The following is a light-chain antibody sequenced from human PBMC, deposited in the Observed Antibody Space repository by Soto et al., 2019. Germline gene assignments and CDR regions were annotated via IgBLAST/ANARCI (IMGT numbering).Light chain of an antibody. CDR3: QSYDSSLSVV. CDR1: SSNIGAGYD. V-gene: IGLV1-40*01. Sequence: QAVVTQPPSVSGASGQRVTISCTGSSSNIGAGYDVHWYQQLPGTAPKLLIYGNSNRPSGVPDRFSGSKSGTSASLAITGLQAEDESDYYCQSYDSSLSVVFGGGTKVTV. CDR2: GNS. J-gene: IGLJ2*01.